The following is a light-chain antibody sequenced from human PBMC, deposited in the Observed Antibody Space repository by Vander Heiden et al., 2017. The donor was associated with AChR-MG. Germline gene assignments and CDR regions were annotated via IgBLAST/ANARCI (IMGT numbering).Light chain of an antibody. J-gene: IGLJ2*01. CDR3: CSYAGSSTLVV. V-gene: IGLV2-23*01. Sequence: APTPPAAVSASPRQPITISCTGTSSDDGGNNLDSWCQQYPGKDPKHMMYEDSRRPSGVANRFSGSKSGNTASLTITGLQAEDEADDYCCSYAGSSTLVVFGGGTKLTVL. CDR1: SSDDGGNNL. CDR2: EDS.